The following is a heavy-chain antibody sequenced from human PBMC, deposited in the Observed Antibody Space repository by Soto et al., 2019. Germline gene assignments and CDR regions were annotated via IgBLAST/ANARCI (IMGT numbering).Heavy chain of an antibody. CDR1: GFTFSDAW. CDR3: PTVLGPSFCTGGSCYYAFDI. Sequence: GGSLRLSCAASGFTFSDAWMNWVRQAPGKGLEWVGLIKSKTAGGTTDYAEPVKGRVTISRDDSKNTLYLQMNSLKTEDTAVYYCPTVLGPSFCTGGSCYYAFDIWGQGTMVTVSS. D-gene: IGHD2-15*01. V-gene: IGHV3-15*07. CDR2: IKSKTAGGTT. J-gene: IGHJ3*02.